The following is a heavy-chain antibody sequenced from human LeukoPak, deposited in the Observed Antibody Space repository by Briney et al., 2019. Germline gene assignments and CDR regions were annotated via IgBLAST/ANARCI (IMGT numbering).Heavy chain of an antibody. J-gene: IGHJ4*02. Sequence: SSETLSLTCTVSGDSINSLDLWSWVRQPPGKRLEWIGEIYHSGSTNYNPSLKSRVTISVDKSKNQFSLKLSSVTAADTAVYYCARRGPYYYEGYYFDYWGQGTLVTVSS. CDR2: IYHSGST. D-gene: IGHD3-22*01. CDR1: GDSINSLDL. CDR3: ARRGPYYYEGYYFDY. V-gene: IGHV4-4*02.